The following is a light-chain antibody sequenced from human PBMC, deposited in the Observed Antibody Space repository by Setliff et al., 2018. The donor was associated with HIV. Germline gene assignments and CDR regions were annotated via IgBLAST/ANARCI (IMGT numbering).Light chain of an antibody. Sequence: QSVLTQPASVSGSPGQSITFSCTGASSDIGAYNFVSWYQQYPGKAPKLMIYDVYKRPSGVSDRFPGSKSGNTASLTISGLQAEDEADYYCAEWDDSLNGVVFGGGTKVTV. V-gene: IGLV2-14*03. CDR1: SSDIGAYNF. J-gene: IGLJ2*01. CDR2: DVY. CDR3: AEWDDSLNGVV.